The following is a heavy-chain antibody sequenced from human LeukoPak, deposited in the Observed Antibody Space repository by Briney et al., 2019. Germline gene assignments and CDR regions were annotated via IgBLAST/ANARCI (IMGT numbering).Heavy chain of an antibody. V-gene: IGHV1-24*01. J-gene: IGHJ3*02. CDR3: AAESNYRGYDSVAFDI. Sequence: AASVKVSCKVSGYALTELSMHWVRQAPGKGLEWMGGYDPEDGAIIYAQKFQGRATVTEDTSTDTAHMELSRLTSEDTAVYYCAAESNYRGYDSVAFDIWGQGTMVIVSS. D-gene: IGHD5-12*01. CDR1: GYALTELS. CDR2: YDPEDGAI.